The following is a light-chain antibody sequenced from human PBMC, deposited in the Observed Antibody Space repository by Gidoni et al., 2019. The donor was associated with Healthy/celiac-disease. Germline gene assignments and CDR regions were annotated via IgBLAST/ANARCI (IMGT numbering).Light chain of an antibody. V-gene: IGLV2-14*01. J-gene: IGLJ2*01. CDR2: EVS. CDR1: SSDVGGYNY. CDR3: SSYTSSSTPVV. Sequence: QYALTQPASVSGSPGQSITISCTGTSSDVGGYNYVSWYQQHPGKAPKLMIYEVSNRPSGVSNRFSGSKSGNTASLTISGLQAEDEADYYCSSYTSSSTPVVFGGGTKLTVL.